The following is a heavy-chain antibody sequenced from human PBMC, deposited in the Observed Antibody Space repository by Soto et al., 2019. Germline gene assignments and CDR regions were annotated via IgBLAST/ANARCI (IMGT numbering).Heavy chain of an antibody. CDR3: AKGRGAIVAPRFDP. J-gene: IGHJ5*02. V-gene: IGHV3-23*01. CDR1: GFTFSSYV. D-gene: IGHD2-21*01. Sequence: EVQLLESGGGLVQPGGSLRLSCAASGFTFSSYVMSWVRQAPGKGLEWVSGISGSGVDTYYADSVKCRFTISRDNSKNTLYLQMNSLRAEDTAVYYCAKGRGAIVAPRFDPWGQGTLVTVSS. CDR2: ISGSGVDT.